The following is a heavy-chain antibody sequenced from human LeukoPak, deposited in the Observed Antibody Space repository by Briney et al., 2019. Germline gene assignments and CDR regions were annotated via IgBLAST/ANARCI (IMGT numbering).Heavy chain of an antibody. CDR2: IIPIFCTA. D-gene: IGHD6-13*01. CDR3: ARDPAAGTLVFDY. Sequence: SVKVSCKASGGTFSSYAISWVRQAPGQGLEWMGGIIPIFCTANYAQKFQGRVTITADESTSTDYMELSRLRSDDTAVYYCARDPAAGTLVFDYWGQGTLVTVSS. CDR1: GGTFSSYA. J-gene: IGHJ4*02. V-gene: IGHV1-69*13.